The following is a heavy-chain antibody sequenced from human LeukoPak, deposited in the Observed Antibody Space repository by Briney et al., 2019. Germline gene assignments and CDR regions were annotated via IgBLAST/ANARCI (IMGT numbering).Heavy chain of an antibody. CDR1: GGSISSGSYY. Sequence: SETLSLTCTVSGGSISSGSYYWSWIRQPPGKGLEWIGYIYYSGSTNYNPSLKSRVTISVDTSKNQFSLKLSSVTAADTAVYYCARGAGSFDYWGQGTLVTVSS. CDR3: ARGAGSFDY. J-gene: IGHJ4*02. V-gene: IGHV4-61*01. D-gene: IGHD6-19*01. CDR2: IYYSGST.